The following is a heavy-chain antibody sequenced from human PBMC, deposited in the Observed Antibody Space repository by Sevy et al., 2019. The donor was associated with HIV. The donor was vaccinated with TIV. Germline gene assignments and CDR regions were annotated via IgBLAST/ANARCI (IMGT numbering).Heavy chain of an antibody. CDR2: IYSDETT. J-gene: IGHJ4*02. CDR1: GFTINSYA. D-gene: IGHD5-18*01. CDR3: ARGKSGYGYALNY. V-gene: IGHV3-66*01. Sequence: GGSLRLSCAVSGFTINSYAVNWVRQAPGKGLEGVSVIYSDETTYHADSVKDRFTISRDNSKNMLYLQMSSLRAEDTAIYYCARGKSGYGYALNYWGQGTLVTVSS.